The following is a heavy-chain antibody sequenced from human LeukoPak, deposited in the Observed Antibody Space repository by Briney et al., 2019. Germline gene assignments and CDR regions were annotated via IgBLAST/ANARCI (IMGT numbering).Heavy chain of an antibody. CDR1: GYSFTSYW. CDR2: IYPGDSDT. V-gene: IGHV5-51*01. CDR3: ARYSQHNYCGSTCCLIDC. D-gene: IGHD2-2*01. Sequence: KLGESLKISCKGSGYSFTSYWIGWVRQMPGKGLEWMGIIYPGDSDTRYSPSFQGQVTISADKSINAAYLQWSSLKASDTAMYYCARYSQHNYCGSTCCLIDCWGQGTLVTVSS. J-gene: IGHJ4*02.